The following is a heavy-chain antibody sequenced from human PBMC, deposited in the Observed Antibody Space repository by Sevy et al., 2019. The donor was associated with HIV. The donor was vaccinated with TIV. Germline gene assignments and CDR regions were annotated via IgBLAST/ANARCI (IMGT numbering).Heavy chain of an antibody. J-gene: IGHJ6*02. CDR1: GYSFTSYW. CDR3: ARYGKLVGSTRDYYYYGMDV. D-gene: IGHD6-6*01. Sequence: GESLKISCKGSGYSFTSYWIGWVRQMPGKGLEWMGIIYPGDSDTRYSPSFQGQVTISADKSISTAYLQWSSLKASDTAMYYCARYGKLVGSTRDYYYYGMDVWGQGTTVTVSS. V-gene: IGHV5-51*01. CDR2: IYPGDSDT.